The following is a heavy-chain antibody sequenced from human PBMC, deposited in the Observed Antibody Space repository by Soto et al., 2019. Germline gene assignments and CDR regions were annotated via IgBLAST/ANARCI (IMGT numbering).Heavy chain of an antibody. J-gene: IGHJ5*02. D-gene: IGHD3-22*01. V-gene: IGHV3-30*18. CDR1: GFTFSSYG. CDR3: AKRSSGSTNWFDP. Sequence: QVQLVESGGGVVQPGRSLRLSCAASGFTFSSYGMHWVRQAPGKGLEWVAVISYDGSNKYYADSVKGRFTISRDNSKNTLYLQMNSLRAEDTAVYYCAKRSSGSTNWFDPWGHGTLVTVSS. CDR2: ISYDGSNK.